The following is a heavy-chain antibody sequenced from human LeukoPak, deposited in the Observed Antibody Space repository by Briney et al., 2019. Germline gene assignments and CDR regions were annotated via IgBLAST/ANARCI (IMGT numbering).Heavy chain of an antibody. V-gene: IGHV3-9*01. D-gene: IGHD2-2*01. CDR3: AKDIRCSSTSCYVGPPPNFYYYGMDV. CDR2: ISWNSGSI. CDR1: GSTFDDYA. J-gene: IGHJ6*02. Sequence: SLRLSCAASGSTFDDYAMHWVRQAPGKGLEWVSGISWNSGSIGYADSVKGRFTISRDNAKNSLYLQMNSLRAEDTALYYCAKDIRCSSTSCYVGPPPNFYYYGMDVWGQGTTVTVSS.